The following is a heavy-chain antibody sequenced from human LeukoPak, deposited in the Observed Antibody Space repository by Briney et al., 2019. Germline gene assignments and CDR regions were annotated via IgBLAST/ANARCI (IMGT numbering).Heavy chain of an antibody. CDR1: GGTFSSYA. Sequence: SVTVSCKASGGTFSSYAISWVRQAPGQGLEWMGGIIPIFGTANYAQKFQGRVTITADESTSTAYMELSSLRSEDTAVYYCARPGWGMGAFDIWGQGTMVTVSS. V-gene: IGHV1-69*13. CDR3: ARPGWGMGAFDI. J-gene: IGHJ3*02. D-gene: IGHD3-16*01. CDR2: IIPIFGTA.